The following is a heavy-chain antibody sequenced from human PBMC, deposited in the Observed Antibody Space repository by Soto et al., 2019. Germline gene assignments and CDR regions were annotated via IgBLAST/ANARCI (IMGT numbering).Heavy chain of an antibody. CDR2: IIPILGIA. Sequence: ASVKVSCKASGGTFSSYTISWVRQAPGQGLEWMGRIIPILGIANYAQKFQGRVTITADKSTSTAYMELSSLRSDDTAVYYCARALGYSGYAGMDVWGQGTTVTVSS. D-gene: IGHD5-12*01. CDR3: ARALGYSGYAGMDV. J-gene: IGHJ6*02. CDR1: GGTFSSYT. V-gene: IGHV1-69*02.